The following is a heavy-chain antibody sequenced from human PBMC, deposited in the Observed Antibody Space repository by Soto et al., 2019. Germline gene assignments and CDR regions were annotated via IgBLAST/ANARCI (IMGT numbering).Heavy chain of an antibody. J-gene: IGHJ6*03. Sequence: EVQLVESGGGLVQPGGSLRLSCAASGFTFSSYDMHWVRQATGKGLEWVSAIGTAGDTYYPGSVKGRFTISRENVKNSLYLQMNSLDAGDTAVYYCARASNSAMDGYYMDVWVKGTTVTVSS. CDR1: GFTFSSYD. CDR2: IGTAGDT. CDR3: ARASNSAMDGYYMDV. D-gene: IGHD5-18*01. V-gene: IGHV3-13*01.